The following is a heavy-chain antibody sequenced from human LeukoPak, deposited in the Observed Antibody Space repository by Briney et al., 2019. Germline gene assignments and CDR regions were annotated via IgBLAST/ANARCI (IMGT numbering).Heavy chain of an antibody. CDR3: ARGGYYDSSGYYKYYFDY. Sequence: GGSLRLSCAASGFTFSSYGMHWVRQAPGKGLEWVAAIWYDGSNKYYADSVKGRFTISRDNSKYTLYLQMNSLRAEDTAVYYCARGGYYDSSGYYKYYFDYWGQGTLVTVSS. V-gene: IGHV3-33*01. J-gene: IGHJ4*02. CDR1: GFTFSSYG. D-gene: IGHD3-22*01. CDR2: IWYDGSNK.